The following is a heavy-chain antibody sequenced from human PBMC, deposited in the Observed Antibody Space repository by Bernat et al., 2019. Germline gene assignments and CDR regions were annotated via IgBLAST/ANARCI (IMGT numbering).Heavy chain of an antibody. V-gene: IGHV3-15*01. CDR2: IKSKTDGGTT. CDR1: GFTFSNAW. J-gene: IGHJ3*02. CDR3: ARGGHIVVTRTTRAFDI. Sequence: EVQLVESGGGLVKPGGSLRLSCAASGFTFSNAWMTWVRQAPGKGLEWFGRIKSKTDGGTTDYAAPVKGRFTISRDNSKNTLYLQRNSLRAEDTAVYYCARGGHIVVTRTTRAFDIWGQGTMVTVSS. D-gene: IGHD2-2*01.